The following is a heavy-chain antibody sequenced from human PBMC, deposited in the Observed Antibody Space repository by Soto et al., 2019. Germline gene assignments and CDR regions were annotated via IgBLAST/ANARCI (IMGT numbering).Heavy chain of an antibody. Sequence: GGSLRLSCAASGFTFSSYGMHWVRQAPGKGLEWVAVIWYDGSNKYYADSVKGRFTISRDNXXXXXYXQMNSLRAEDTAVYYCAKPPPYCGGDCYPSQFDYWGQGTLVTVSS. CDR1: GFTFSSYG. CDR2: IWYDGSNK. CDR3: AKPPPYCGGDCYPSQFDY. D-gene: IGHD2-21*02. V-gene: IGHV3-33*06. J-gene: IGHJ4*02.